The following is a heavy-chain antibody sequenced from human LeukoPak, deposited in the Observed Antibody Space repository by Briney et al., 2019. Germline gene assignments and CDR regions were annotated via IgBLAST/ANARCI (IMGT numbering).Heavy chain of an antibody. D-gene: IGHD5-24*01. CDR1: GGTFSSYA. Sequence: ASVKVSCKASGGTFSSYAISWVRQAPGQGLEWMGRIIPILGIANYAQKFQGRVMITADKSTSTAYMELSSLRSEDTAVYYCARALRSYGMDVWGQGTTVTVSS. V-gene: IGHV1-69*04. CDR3: ARALRSYGMDV. CDR2: IIPILGIA. J-gene: IGHJ6*02.